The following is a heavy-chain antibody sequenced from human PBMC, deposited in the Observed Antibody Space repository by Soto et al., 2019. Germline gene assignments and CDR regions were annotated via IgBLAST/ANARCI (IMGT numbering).Heavy chain of an antibody. Sequence: QVQLVQSGAEVKKPGSSVKVSCKASGGTFSSYAISWVRQAPGQGLDWMGWIIPIFGTENYAQKCQGSVTITADKSTGTAYMELSSLRSEDTAVYYCARREGTGTTFPFDYWGQGTLVTVSS. CDR3: ARREGTGTTFPFDY. CDR1: GGTFSSYA. V-gene: IGHV1-69*06. D-gene: IGHD1-1*01. J-gene: IGHJ4*02. CDR2: IIPIFGTE.